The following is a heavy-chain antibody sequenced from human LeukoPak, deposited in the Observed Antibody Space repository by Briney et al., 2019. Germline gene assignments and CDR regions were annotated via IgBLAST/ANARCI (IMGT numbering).Heavy chain of an antibody. V-gene: IGHV3-9*01. CDR1: GFTFDDYA. D-gene: IGHD3-10*01. J-gene: IGHJ3*02. CDR2: ISWNSGSI. CDR3: AKDRGSSRAFDI. Sequence: PGGSLRLSCAASGFTFDDYAMHWVRQAPGKGLEWVSGISWNSGSIGYADSVKGRFTISRDNAKNSLYLQMNSLRAEDTAVYYCAKDRGSSRAFDIWGQGTMVTVSS.